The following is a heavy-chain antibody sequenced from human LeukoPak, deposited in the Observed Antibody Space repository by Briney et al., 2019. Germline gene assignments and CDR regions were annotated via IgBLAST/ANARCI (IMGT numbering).Heavy chain of an antibody. CDR1: GFTFSNAY. CDR2: TSGRGGST. CDR3: AKDYGSGSYYNSAAEYFQH. Sequence: GESLRLSCAASGFTFSNAYMTWVRPAPGKGLEWVSATSGRGGSTYYADSVKGRFTISRDNSKNPLYLQMNSLRAEDTAVYYCAKDYGSGSYYNSAAEYFQHWGQGTLVTVSS. V-gene: IGHV3-23*01. D-gene: IGHD3-10*01. J-gene: IGHJ1*01.